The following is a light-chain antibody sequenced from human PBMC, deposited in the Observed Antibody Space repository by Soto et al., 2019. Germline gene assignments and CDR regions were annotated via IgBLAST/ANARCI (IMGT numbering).Light chain of an antibody. Sequence: DIQMTQSPSTLSASVGDRVTITCRASQSISSWLAWYQQKPGKAPKLLIYDASSLESGVPSRFSGSGSGTEFTPTISSLQLDDFATYYCKHYNIYSPTLGQGTKVDIK. J-gene: IGKJ2*01. CDR1: QSISSW. CDR3: KHYNIYSPT. V-gene: IGKV1-5*01. CDR2: DAS.